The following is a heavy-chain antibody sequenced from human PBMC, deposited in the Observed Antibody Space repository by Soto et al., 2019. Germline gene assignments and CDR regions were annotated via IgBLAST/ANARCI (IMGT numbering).Heavy chain of an antibody. J-gene: IGHJ4*02. V-gene: IGHV3-15*01. CDR1: GFTFIYAW. Sequence: EVQLVESGGGLVKPGGSTRLSCAASGFTFIYAWMTWVRQAPGKGLEWVARIKGKGGNGATDYAAPVKGRFTISRDDSRNTLYLQMTSLKTEATAVYYCTAGDGRTDNDFLCQGTLVTVSP. CDR3: TAGDGRTDNDF. CDR2: IKGKGGNGAT. D-gene: IGHD2-21*02.